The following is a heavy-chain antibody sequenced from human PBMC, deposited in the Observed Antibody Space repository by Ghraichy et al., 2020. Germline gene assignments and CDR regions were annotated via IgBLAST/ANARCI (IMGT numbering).Heavy chain of an antibody. CDR3: ARGPSAYCSGGSCSQDDY. V-gene: IGHV4-34*01. CDR1: GGSFSGYY. J-gene: IGHJ4*02. CDR2: INHSGST. D-gene: IGHD2-15*01. Sequence: SETLSLTCAVYGGSFSGYYWSWIRQPPGKGLEWIGEINHSGSTNYNPSLKSRVTISVDTSKNQFSLKLSSVTAADTAVYYCARGPSAYCSGGSCSQDDYWGQGTLVTVSS.